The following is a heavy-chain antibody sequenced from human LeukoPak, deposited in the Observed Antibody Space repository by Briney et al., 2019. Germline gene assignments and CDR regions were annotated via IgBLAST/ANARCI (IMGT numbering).Heavy chain of an antibody. Sequence: QPGRSLRLSCAASGFTFSSYAMHWVRQAPGKGLEWVAVISYDGSNKYYADSVKGRFTISRDNSKNTLYLQMNSLRAEDTAVYYCARGEDIVVVPAAFYGMDVWGQGTTVTVFS. CDR1: GFTFSSYA. D-gene: IGHD2-2*01. V-gene: IGHV3-30-3*01. CDR2: ISYDGSNK. CDR3: ARGEDIVVVPAAFYGMDV. J-gene: IGHJ6*02.